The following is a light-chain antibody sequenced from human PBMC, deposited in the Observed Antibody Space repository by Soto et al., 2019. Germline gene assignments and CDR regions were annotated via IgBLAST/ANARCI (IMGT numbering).Light chain of an antibody. V-gene: IGKV1-9*01. CDR3: QQLKSSPFT. CDR2: AAS. Sequence: IRMTQSPSSLSASVGDRVTIACRASQGISSYLAWYQQKPGKAPQLLIYAASTLQSGVPSRFSGSGSGTDFTLTISSLQPEDFVTYYCQQLKSSPFTFGPGTKVDNK. J-gene: IGKJ3*01. CDR1: QGISSY.